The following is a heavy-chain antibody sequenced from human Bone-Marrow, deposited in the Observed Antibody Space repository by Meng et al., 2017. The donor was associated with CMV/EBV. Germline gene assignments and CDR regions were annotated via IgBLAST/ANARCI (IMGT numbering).Heavy chain of an antibody. Sequence: SVKVSCKASGGTFSSYTISWVLQAPGQGREWMGGIIPILGIANYAQKFQGRVTITADKSTSTAYMELSSLRSEDTAVYYYARAGYQVLSGGYNWFDPWGQGTLVTVSS. CDR3: ARAGYQVLSGGYNWFDP. V-gene: IGHV1-69*10. CDR2: IIPILGIA. CDR1: GGTFSSYT. J-gene: IGHJ5*02. D-gene: IGHD2-2*01.